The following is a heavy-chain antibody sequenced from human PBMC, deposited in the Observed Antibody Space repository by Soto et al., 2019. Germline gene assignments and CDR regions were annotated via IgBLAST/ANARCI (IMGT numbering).Heavy chain of an antibody. V-gene: IGHV5-10-1*01. D-gene: IGHD3-10*01. CDR2: IDPSDSYT. J-gene: IGHJ6*02. CDR1: GYSFTSYW. Sequence: GESLKISCKGSGYSFTSYWISWVRQMPGKGLEWMGRIDPSDSYTNYSPSFQGHVTISADKSISTAYLQWSSLKASDTAMYYCARLGFGELLGPYYYCYGMDVWGQGTTVTVSS. CDR3: ARLGFGELLGPYYYCYGMDV.